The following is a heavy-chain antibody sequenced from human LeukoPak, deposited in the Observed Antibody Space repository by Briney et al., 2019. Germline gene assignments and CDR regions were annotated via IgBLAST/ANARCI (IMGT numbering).Heavy chain of an antibody. J-gene: IGHJ4*02. V-gene: IGHV4-4*02. CDR2: IYHSGST. D-gene: IGHD2-21*02. Sequence: SETLSLTCAVSGGSISSSNWWSWVRQPPGKGLEWIGEIYHSGSTNYNPSLKSRVTISVDKSKNQFSLKLSSVTAADTAEYYCATYGDFPYCFHYWGQGTLVTVSS. CDR1: GGSISSSNW. CDR3: ATYGDFPYCFHY.